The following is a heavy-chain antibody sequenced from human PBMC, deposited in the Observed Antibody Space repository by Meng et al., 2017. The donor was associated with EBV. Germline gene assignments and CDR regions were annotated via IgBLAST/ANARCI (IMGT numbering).Heavy chain of an antibody. CDR3: ESEGDRDRSGYYYY. Sequence: QRQVRGPVCVKPSGPLSSTCTVAGGSIRSSNYYWGWICQPPGKVLDWIVSIYYTGSTYYTPSLKSQVPISLDTAKNQFSLQLSSVTAAETAVYCRESEGDRDRSGYYYYWGQGTLVTVSS. CDR2: IYYTGST. J-gene: IGHJ4*02. CDR1: GGSIRSSNYY. V-gene: IGHV4-39*07. D-gene: IGHD3-22*01.